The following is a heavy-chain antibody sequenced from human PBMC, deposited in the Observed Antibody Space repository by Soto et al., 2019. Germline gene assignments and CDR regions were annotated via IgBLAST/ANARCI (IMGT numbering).Heavy chain of an antibody. D-gene: IGHD6-13*01. CDR2: INPIFGTA. J-gene: IGHJ5*02. V-gene: IGHV1-69*01. CDR1: GGTFSSYA. CDR3: ARGPIAAAGPWFDP. Sequence: QVQLVQSGAEVKKPGSSVKVSCKASGGTFSSYATSWVRQAPGQGLEWMGGINPIFGTANYAQKFQGGVTLTADDSKSTAYMELSSLRSEDTAVYYCARGPIAAAGPWFDPWGQGTLVTVSS.